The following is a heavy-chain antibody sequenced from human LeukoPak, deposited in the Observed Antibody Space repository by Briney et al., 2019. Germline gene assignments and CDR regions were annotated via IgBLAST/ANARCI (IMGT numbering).Heavy chain of an antibody. CDR1: GGSISGYY. CDR2: INHSGST. Sequence: SETLSLTCTVSGGSISGYYWSWIRQPPGKGLEWIGEINHSGSTNYNPSLKSRVTISVDTSKNQFSLKLSSVTAADTAVYYCARGRSKVLLWFGDRNPFDYWGQGTLVTVSS. J-gene: IGHJ4*02. V-gene: IGHV4-34*01. D-gene: IGHD3-10*01. CDR3: ARGRSKVLLWFGDRNPFDY.